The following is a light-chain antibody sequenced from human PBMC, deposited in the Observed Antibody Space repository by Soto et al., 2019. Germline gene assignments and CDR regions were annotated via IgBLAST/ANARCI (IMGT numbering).Light chain of an antibody. CDR3: QQYNNWPPIT. CDR1: QSITSN. V-gene: IGKV3-15*01. J-gene: IGKJ5*01. Sequence: MTQSPSSLSASVGNRVTITCRASQSITSNLAWYQQKPGQAPRLLIYGASTRATGIPARFSGSGSGTEFTLTISSLQSEDFAVYYCQQYNNWPPITFGQGTRLEIK. CDR2: GAS.